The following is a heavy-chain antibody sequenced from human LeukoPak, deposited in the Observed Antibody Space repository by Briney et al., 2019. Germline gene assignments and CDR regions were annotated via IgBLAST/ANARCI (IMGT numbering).Heavy chain of an antibody. CDR1: GGTFSSYA. V-gene: IGHV1-69*13. CDR2: IIPIFGTA. D-gene: IGHD3-10*01. Sequence: SVTVSCKASGGTFSSYAISWVRQAPGQGPEWMGGIIPIFGTANYAQKFQGRVTITADESTSTAYMELSSLRSEDTAVYYCARGTMVRGVIEAVDYWGQGTLVTVSS. J-gene: IGHJ4*02. CDR3: ARGTMVRGVIEAVDY.